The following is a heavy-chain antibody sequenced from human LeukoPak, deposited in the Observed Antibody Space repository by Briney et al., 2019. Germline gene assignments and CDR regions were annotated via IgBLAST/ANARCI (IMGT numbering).Heavy chain of an antibody. D-gene: IGHD4-23*01. V-gene: IGHV4-31*03. CDR2: IYYSGST. CDR1: GGSISSGGYY. CDR3: ARATRKLQYFDY. J-gene: IGHJ4*02. Sequence: SQTLSLTCTVSGGSISSGGYYWSWIRQHPGKGLEWIGYIYYSGSTYYNPSLKSRVTISVDMSKNQFSLKLSSVTAADTAVYYCARATRKLQYFDYWGQGTLVTVSS.